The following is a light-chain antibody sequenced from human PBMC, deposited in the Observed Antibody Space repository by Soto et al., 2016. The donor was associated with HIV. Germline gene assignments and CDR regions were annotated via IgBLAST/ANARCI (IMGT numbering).Light chain of an antibody. CDR2: DDS. CDR1: NIGDKS. Sequence: YVLTQPPSVSVAPGKPARVTCGGNNIGDKSVNWYQQKPGQAPVLVVYDDSARPSGIPGRFSGSNSGNTATLTISKVEAGDEADYYCQVWDSSGDQVVFGGGTKLTVL. V-gene: IGLV3-21*03. CDR3: QVWDSSGDQVV. J-gene: IGLJ2*01.